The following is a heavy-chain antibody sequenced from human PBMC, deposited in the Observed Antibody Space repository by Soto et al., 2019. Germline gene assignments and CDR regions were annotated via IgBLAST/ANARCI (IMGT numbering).Heavy chain of an antibody. J-gene: IGHJ6*02. CDR2: ISAAGDP. CDR3: ARTDRDFYGLDV. CDR1: GFTFRNYD. Sequence: EVQLVESGGGLVQPGGSRRLSCEASGFTFRNYDMHWVRQGTGKGLEWVSGISAAGDPDYADSVEGRFTIARENAQNSFFLQMNSLRVGDTAVYYGARTDRDFYGLDVWGQGTTVIVSS. V-gene: IGHV3-13*05.